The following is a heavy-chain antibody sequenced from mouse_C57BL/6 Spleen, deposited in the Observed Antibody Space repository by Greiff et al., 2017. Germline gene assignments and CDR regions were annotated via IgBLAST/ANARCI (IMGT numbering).Heavy chain of an antibody. CDR2: INPGSGGT. CDR1: GYAFTNYL. CDR3: ARLYYGSTLDY. V-gene: IGHV1-54*01. J-gene: IGHJ2*01. D-gene: IGHD1-1*01. Sequence: LVESGAELVRPGTSVKVSCKASGYAFTNYLIEWVKQRPGQGLEWIGVINPGSGGTNYNEKFKGKATLTADKSSSTAYMQLSSLTSEDSAVYFCARLYYGSTLDYWGQGTTLTVSS.